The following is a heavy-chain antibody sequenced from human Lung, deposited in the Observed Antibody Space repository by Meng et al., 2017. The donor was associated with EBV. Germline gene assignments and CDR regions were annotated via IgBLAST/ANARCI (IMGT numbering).Heavy chain of an antibody. J-gene: IGHJ4*02. D-gene: IGHD6-19*01. CDR3: ARDLTAVAAFDY. CDR2: ITGVSSYI. V-gene: IGHV3-21*02. CDR1: GFTFNHYN. Sequence: EVQLVESGGGLVKAGGSLRLSCAASGFTFNHYNMHWVRQASGKGLEWVSSITGVSSYIYYAESVKGRFTISRDNAKNSLFLQMNSLRADDTGVYYCARDLTAVAAFDYWGQGTLVTVSS.